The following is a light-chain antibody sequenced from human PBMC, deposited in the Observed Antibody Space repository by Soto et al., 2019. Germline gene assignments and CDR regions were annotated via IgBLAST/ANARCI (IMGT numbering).Light chain of an antibody. Sequence: EIVMTQSPATLSVSPGERATLSCRASQTISSYLAWYQQKPGQPPRLLIYTTSNRVTGVPARFSGSGSGTEFTLTISSLQSEDFAVYYCQQCNSWPYTFGQGTKLEIK. CDR2: TTS. J-gene: IGKJ2*01. CDR1: QTISSY. CDR3: QQCNSWPYT. V-gene: IGKV3-15*01.